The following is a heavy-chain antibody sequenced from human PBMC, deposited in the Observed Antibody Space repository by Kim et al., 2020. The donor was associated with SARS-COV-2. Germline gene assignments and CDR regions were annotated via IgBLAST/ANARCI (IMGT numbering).Heavy chain of an antibody. Sequence: SETLSLTCAVYGGSFSGYYWSWIRQPPGKGLEWIGEINHSGSTNYNPSLKSRVTISVDTSKNQFSLKLSSVTAADTAVYYCARGRQLWSPYYYYGMDVWG. CDR2: INHSGST. J-gene: IGHJ6*01. D-gene: IGHD5-18*01. CDR3: ARGRQLWSPYYYYGMDV. CDR1: GGSFSGYY. V-gene: IGHV4-34*01.